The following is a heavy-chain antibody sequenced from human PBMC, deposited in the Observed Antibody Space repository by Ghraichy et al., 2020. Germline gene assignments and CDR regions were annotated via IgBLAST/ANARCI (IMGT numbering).Heavy chain of an antibody. D-gene: IGHD3-16*01. Sequence: SETLSLTCTVSGDSVTSYTSYWIRLRPPPGKELDWIGYVYYTGTTKSNPSLKGRVTISVDTSKNQFSLKITPVTAAATAGYYCERGKVGGVAMFDYWGQGALVTGSS. J-gene: IGHJ4*02. V-gene: IGHV4-61*01. CDR1: GDSVTSYTSY. CDR3: ERGKVGGVAMFDY. CDR2: VYYTGTT.